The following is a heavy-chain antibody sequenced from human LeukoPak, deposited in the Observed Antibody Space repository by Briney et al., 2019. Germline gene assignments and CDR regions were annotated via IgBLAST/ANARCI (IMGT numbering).Heavy chain of an antibody. J-gene: IGHJ3*02. CDR3: VRQKPGLRAFDI. V-gene: IGHV6-1*01. D-gene: IGHD2-15*01. CDR1: GVSVSRKSVA. Sequence: SQTLSLTCAISGVSVSRKSVAWGCITQSPSRGLEWLGRTYYRSKWFNEYAVSVKSRITMNPDTSKNQFSLQPSSVTPEDTAVYYCVRQKPGLRAFDIWGQGTMVTVSS. CDR2: TYYRSKWFN.